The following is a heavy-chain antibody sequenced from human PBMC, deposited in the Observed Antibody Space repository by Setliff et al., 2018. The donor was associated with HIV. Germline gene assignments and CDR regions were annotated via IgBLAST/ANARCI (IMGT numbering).Heavy chain of an antibody. CDR1: GASIRTGSYY. CDR2: IYYSGTT. D-gene: IGHD6-19*01. Sequence: PSETLSLTCTVSGASIRTGSYYWGWIRQPPGKGLEWIGTIYYSGTTYYNPSVKSRVTISVDTSKNQFSLNLTSVTAANTAVYYCARVGGQWLSEYYYYYGMDVWGQGTTVTVSS. V-gene: IGHV4-39*01. J-gene: IGHJ6*02. CDR3: ARVGGQWLSEYYYYYGMDV.